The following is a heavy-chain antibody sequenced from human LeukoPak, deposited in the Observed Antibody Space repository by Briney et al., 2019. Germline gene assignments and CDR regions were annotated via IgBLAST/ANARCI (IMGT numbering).Heavy chain of an antibody. CDR3: ARMAVSWFDP. D-gene: IGHD5-24*01. J-gene: IGHJ5*02. Sequence: SETLSLTCAVYGGSFSGYYWSWIRQPAGKGLEWIGRIYTSGSTNYNPSLKSRVTMSVDTSKNQFSLKLSSVTAADTAVYYCARMAVSWFDPWGQGTLVTVSS. CDR2: IYTSGST. CDR1: GGSFSGYY. V-gene: IGHV4-59*10.